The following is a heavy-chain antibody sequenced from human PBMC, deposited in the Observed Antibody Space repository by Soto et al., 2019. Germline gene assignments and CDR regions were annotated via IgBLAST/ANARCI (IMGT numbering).Heavy chain of an antibody. CDR1: CDSSSSRRSY. CDR3: ARPPTANLDAFEI. D-gene: IGHD7-27*01. J-gene: IGHJ3*02. V-gene: IGHV4-39*01. Sequence: SQTLSLTCPVSCDSSSSRRSYCGWLRPPPGKWLAWRASSSASRLCYYNPSLKSRVSIAADTYKNQFSLKLNSVTAGDRGVYYCARPPTANLDAFEIWGQGTQVT. CDR2: SSASRLC.